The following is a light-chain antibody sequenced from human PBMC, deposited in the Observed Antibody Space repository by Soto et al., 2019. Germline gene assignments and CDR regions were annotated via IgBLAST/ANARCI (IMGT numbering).Light chain of an antibody. J-gene: IGKJ2*01. CDR2: DAS. CDR1: QSIGTY. CDR3: QQRSDWPS. Sequence: EVVLTQSPDTLSLSPGERATLSCWASQSIGTYLAWYQHKLGQAPRLLIYDASNRATGIPARFSGSGSGTDFTLTINSLEPEDFAVYYCQQRSDWPSFGQGTKLEIK. V-gene: IGKV3-11*01.